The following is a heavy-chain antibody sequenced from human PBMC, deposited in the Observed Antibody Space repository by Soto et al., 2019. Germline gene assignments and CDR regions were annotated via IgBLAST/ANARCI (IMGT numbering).Heavy chain of an antibody. CDR1: GFSLSTSGVG. D-gene: IGHD5-12*01. CDR2: IFWDDDK. V-gene: IGHV2-5*02. CDR3: AQAVDRAFDV. J-gene: IGHJ3*01. Sequence: QITLKESGPPLVKPTQTLTLTCTFSGFSLSTSGVGVGWIRQPPAKALEWLALIFWDDDKRYSPSLKSRLTVTKDSSKNQVVLTMTNVDPVDTATYYCAQAVDRAFDVWGQGTMVTVSS.